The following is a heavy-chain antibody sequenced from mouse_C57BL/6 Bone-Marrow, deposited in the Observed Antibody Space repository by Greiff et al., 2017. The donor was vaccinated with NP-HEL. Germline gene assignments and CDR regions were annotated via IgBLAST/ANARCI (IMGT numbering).Heavy chain of an antibody. CDR1: GFTFSNYW. V-gene: IGHV6-3*01. Sequence: EVKLMESGGGLVQPGGSMKLSCVASGFTFSNYWMNWVRQSPEKGLEWVAQIRLKSDNYATHYAESVKGRFTISRDDSKSSVYLQMNNLRAEDTGIYYCTGPDSSGSLFAYWGQGTLVTVSA. J-gene: IGHJ3*01. D-gene: IGHD3-2*02. CDR3: TGPDSSGSLFAY. CDR2: IRLKSDNYAT.